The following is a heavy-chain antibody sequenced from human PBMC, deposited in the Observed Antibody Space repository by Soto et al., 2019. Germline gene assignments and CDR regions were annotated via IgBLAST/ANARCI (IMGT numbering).Heavy chain of an antibody. V-gene: IGHV1-69*01. Sequence: QVQLVQSGAEVKKPGSSVKVSCKAPGGTFSTYAISWVRQAPGQGLEWMGGVIPIFGTQKYAQKFQGRVTITADESTSTGYMELRSLRSEDTAVYYCARSQGGSSSLDIYYYYYYGMDGWGQGTTVTVSS. CDR3: ARSQGGSSSLDIYYYYYYGMDG. CDR1: GGTFSTYA. D-gene: IGHD2-15*01. CDR2: VIPIFGTQ. J-gene: IGHJ6*02.